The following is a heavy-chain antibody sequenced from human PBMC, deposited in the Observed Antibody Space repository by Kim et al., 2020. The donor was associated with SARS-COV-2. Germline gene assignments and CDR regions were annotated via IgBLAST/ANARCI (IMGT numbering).Heavy chain of an antibody. J-gene: IGHJ6*02. Sequence: GGSLRLSCAASGFTFSTYGMLWVRQAPGKGLEWVAVIWYDGSIKYYADSVKGRLTSSRDNSKNTLYLQMNSLRAEDTAVYYCARIGCTGGSCKPYYYYALDVWGQGTTVTVSS. CDR2: IWYDGSIK. CDR1: GFTFSTYG. D-gene: IGHD2-15*01. V-gene: IGHV3-33*01. CDR3: ARIGCTGGSCKPYYYYALDV.